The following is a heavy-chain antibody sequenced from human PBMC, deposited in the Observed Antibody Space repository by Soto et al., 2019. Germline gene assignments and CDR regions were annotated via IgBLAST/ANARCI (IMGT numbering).Heavy chain of an antibody. CDR3: ARTQLDYYYYGMDV. V-gene: IGHV4-61*01. CDR2: IYYSGST. J-gene: IGHJ6*02. Sequence: SETLSLTCTVSGGSVSSGSYYWGWIQQPPGKGLEWIGYIYYSGSTNYNPSLKSRVTISVDTSKNQFSLKLSSVTAADTAVYYCARTQLDYYYYGMDVWGQGTTVTVSS. CDR1: GGSVSSGSYY.